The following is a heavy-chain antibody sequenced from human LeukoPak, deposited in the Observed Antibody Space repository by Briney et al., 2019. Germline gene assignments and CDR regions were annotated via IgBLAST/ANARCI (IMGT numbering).Heavy chain of an antibody. D-gene: IGHD3-9*01. J-gene: IGHJ4*02. CDR3: ARAPLDILTGYYDY. Sequence: SETLSLTCTVSGGSISSYYWSWIRQHPGKGLEWIGYIYYSGSTYYNPSLKSRVTISVDTSKNQFSLKLSSVTAADTAVYYCARAPLDILTGYYDYWGQGTLVTVSS. V-gene: IGHV4-59*06. CDR1: GGSISSYY. CDR2: IYYSGST.